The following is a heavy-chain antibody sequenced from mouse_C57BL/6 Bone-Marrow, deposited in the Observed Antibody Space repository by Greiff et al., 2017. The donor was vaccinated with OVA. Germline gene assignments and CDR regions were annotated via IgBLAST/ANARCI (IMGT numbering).Heavy chain of an antibody. CDR2: IDPENGDT. CDR1: GFNIKDDY. CDR3: TTGPRYYYAMDY. Sequence: DVQLQESGAELVRPGASVKLSCTASGFNIKDDYMHWVKQRPEQGLEWIGWIDPENGDTEYASKFQGKATITADTSSNTAYLQLSSLTSEDTAVYYCTTGPRYYYAMDYWGQGTSVTVSS. J-gene: IGHJ4*01. V-gene: IGHV14-4*01.